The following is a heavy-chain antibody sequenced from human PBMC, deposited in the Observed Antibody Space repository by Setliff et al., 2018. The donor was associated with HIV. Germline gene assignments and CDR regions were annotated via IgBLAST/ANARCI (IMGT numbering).Heavy chain of an antibody. D-gene: IGHD6-19*01. CDR1: GDSFNNYY. V-gene: IGHV4-59*08. Sequence: PSETLSLTCTVSGDSFNNYYCSWIRQLPGKGLEWIAYMSYSGGANYNPSLKSRFTISVDTSKGQLSLRLSSVTAADTAVYCCARLPRIALSGTFGWFDPWGQGTLVTVSS. J-gene: IGHJ5*02. CDR2: MSYSGGA. CDR3: ARLPRIALSGTFGWFDP.